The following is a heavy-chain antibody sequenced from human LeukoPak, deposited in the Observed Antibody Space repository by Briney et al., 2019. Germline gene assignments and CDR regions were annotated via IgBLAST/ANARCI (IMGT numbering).Heavy chain of an antibody. CDR1: GGTFSSYA. D-gene: IGHD3-9*01. Sequence: SVKVSCKASGGTFSSYAISWMRQAPGQGLEWMGGIIPIFGTANYAQKFQGRVTITADESTSTAYMELSSLRSEDTAVYYCASGETYYDILTGFYAFDIWGQGTMVTVSS. CDR3: ASGETYYDILTGFYAFDI. V-gene: IGHV1-69*01. J-gene: IGHJ3*02. CDR2: IIPIFGTA.